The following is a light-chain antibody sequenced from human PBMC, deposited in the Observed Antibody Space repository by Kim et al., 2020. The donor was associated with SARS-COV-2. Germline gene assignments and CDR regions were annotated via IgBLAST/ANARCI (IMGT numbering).Light chain of an antibody. CDR1: SSDVRDYNY. J-gene: IGLJ1*01. CDR3: CSYAGTFTA. CDR2: DVN. V-gene: IGLV2-11*03. Sequence: PGQSVTISCTGTSSDVRDYNYVSWYQQHPDKAPKLIIYDVNKRPSEIPDRFSGSKSGTTASLTISGLQADDEADYYCCSYAGTFTAFGTGTKVTVL.